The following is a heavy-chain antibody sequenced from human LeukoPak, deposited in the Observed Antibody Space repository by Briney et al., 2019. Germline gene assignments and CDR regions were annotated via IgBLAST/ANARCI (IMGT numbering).Heavy chain of an antibody. CDR3: ASDIVATIY. CDR2: INPNSGGT. V-gene: IGHV1-2*06. J-gene: IGHJ4*02. D-gene: IGHD5-12*01. CDR1: GYTFTGYY. Sequence: ASVKVSCKASGYTFTGYYMHWVRQAPGQGLEWMGRINPNSGGTNYAQKFQGRVTMIRDTSINTAFMELSRLSSDDTAVYYCASDIVATIYWGQGTLVTVSS.